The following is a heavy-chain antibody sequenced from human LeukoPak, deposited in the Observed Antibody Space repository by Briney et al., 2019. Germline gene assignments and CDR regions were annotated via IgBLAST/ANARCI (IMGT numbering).Heavy chain of an antibody. V-gene: IGHV1-46*01. J-gene: IGHJ4*02. D-gene: IGHD3-22*01. CDR1: GYTFTNYF. CDR2: INPYDGHT. Sequence: ASVKVSCKASGYTFTNYFMHWVRQAPGQGLEWMGRINPYDGHTHYARELQDRVTLTRDRSTSTAYMEVSSLTSGETAVFFCAREFPGGSRGFDYWGQGTLVAVSS. CDR3: AREFPGGSRGFDY.